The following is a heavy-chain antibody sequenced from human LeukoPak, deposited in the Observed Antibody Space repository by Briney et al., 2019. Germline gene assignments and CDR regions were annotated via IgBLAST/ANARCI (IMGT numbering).Heavy chain of an antibody. CDR2: IIPIFGTA. CDR3: ARDPHGGVEAAYYFDY. V-gene: IGHV1-69*01. CDR1: GGTFSSYA. D-gene: IGHD2-8*02. J-gene: IGHJ4*02. Sequence: SVKVSCKASGGTFSSYAISWVRQAPGQGLEWMGGIIPIFGTANYAQKFQGRVTITADESTSTAYMELSSLRSEDTAVYYCARDPHGGVEAAYYFDYWGQGTLVTVSS.